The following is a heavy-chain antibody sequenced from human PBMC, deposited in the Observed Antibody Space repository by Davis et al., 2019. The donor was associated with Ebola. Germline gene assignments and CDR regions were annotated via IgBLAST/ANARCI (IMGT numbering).Heavy chain of an antibody. D-gene: IGHD1-20*01. CDR3: ARADAMWYNWNDVARKSAFDI. CDR2: IIPILGIA. Sequence: AASVQVSCKASGGTFSSYAISWVRPAPGQGLEWMGRIIPILGIANYAQKFQGRVTITADKSTSTAYMELSSLSSEDTAVYYCARADAMWYNWNDVARKSAFDIWGQGTMVTVSS. V-gene: IGHV1-69*04. J-gene: IGHJ3*02. CDR1: GGTFSSYA.